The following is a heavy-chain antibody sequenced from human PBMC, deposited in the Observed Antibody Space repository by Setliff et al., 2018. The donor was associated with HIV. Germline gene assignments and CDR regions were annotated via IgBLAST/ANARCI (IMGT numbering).Heavy chain of an antibody. V-gene: IGHV3-21*01. CDR3: ARLLDYYYMDV. CDR1: GFSFRGYS. CDR2: IGGTGGDI. Sequence: GGSLRLSCAASGFSFRGYSMNWVRQAPGKGLEWISSIGGTGGDIYYADSVKGRFTISRDNAKNSLYLQMNSLRAEDTAVYYCARLLDYYYMDVWGKGTTVTVSS. J-gene: IGHJ6*03.